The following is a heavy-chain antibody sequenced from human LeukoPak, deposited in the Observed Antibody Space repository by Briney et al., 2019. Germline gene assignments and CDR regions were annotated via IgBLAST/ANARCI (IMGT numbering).Heavy chain of an antibody. CDR2: ISGSGGST. CDR1: GFTFSGYA. V-gene: IGHV3-23*01. J-gene: IGHJ4*02. CDR3: AKPKSRYCSGGSCYFFDY. D-gene: IGHD2-15*01. Sequence: GGSLRISCAASGFTFSGYAMRWVRQGPGKGLEWVSAISGSGGSTYYADSVKGRFTISRDNSKNTLYLQMNSLRAEDTAVYYCAKPKSRYCSGGSCYFFDYWGQGTLVTVSS.